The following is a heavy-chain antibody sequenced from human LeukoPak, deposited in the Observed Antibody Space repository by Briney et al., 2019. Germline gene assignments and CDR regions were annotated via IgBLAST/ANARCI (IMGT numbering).Heavy chain of an antibody. J-gene: IGHJ4*02. V-gene: IGHV3-11*04. CDR1: GLTFSDYQ. CDR2: ISSSGTTT. CDR3: ARDQTPFV. Sequence: GGSLRLSCAASGLTFSDYQMTWIRQAPGKGLDWISYISSSGTTTYYADSVKGRFTISRDNAKNSLYLQMDSLRAEDTAVYYCARDQTPFVWGQGTLVTVSS.